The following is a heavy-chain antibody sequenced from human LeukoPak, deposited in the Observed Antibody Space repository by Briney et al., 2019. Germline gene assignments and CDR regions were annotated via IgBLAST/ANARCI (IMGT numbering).Heavy chain of an antibody. D-gene: IGHD5-18*01. CDR3: ASHTAMAGYYYYYMDV. J-gene: IGHJ6*03. Sequence: GESLKISCKGSGYSFTSYWIGWVRQMPGKGLEWMGIIYPGDSDTRYSPSFQGQVTISADKSISTAYLQWSSLKTSDTAMYYCASHTAMAGYYYYYMDVWGKGTTVTVSS. V-gene: IGHV5-51*01. CDR1: GYSFTSYW. CDR2: IYPGDSDT.